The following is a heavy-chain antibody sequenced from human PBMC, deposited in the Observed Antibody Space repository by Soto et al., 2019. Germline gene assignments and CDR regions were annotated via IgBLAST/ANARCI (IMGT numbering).Heavy chain of an antibody. D-gene: IGHD3-3*01. CDR3: ARGRPYDFWSGYYLDLDY. CDR1: GFTFSSYA. V-gene: IGHV3-30-3*01. J-gene: IGHJ4*02. CDR2: ISYDGSNK. Sequence: GGSLRLSCAASGFTFSSYAMHWVRQAPGKGLEWVAVISYDGSNKYYADSVKGRFTISRDNSKNTLYLQMNSLRAEDTAVYYCARGRPYDFWSGYYLDLDYWGQGTLVTVSS.